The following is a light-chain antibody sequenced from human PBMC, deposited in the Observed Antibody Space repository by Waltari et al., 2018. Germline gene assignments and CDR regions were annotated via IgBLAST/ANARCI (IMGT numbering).Light chain of an antibody. Sequence: QSALTQTATVSGSPGQSITIPCTGTSSDVGTYNLVSWYQQHPGKAPTLIIYDVNKRPSGVSNRFSGSKSGNTASLTISGLQAADEADYYCCSYAGSAISVFGGGTKVTVL. CDR3: CSYAGSAISV. J-gene: IGLJ3*02. CDR1: SSDVGTYNL. CDR2: DVN. V-gene: IGLV2-23*02.